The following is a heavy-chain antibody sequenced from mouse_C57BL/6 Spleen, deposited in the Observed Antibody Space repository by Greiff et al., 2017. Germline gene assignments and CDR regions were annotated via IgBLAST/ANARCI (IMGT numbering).Heavy chain of an antibody. Sequence: EVMLVEPGGGLVKPGGSLKLSCAASGFTFSDYGMHWVRQAPEKGLEWVAYISSSSSTIYYADTVKGRFTISRDNAKNTPFLQMTSLRSEDTAMYYCTRNLITAVVEYYFDYWGQGTTLTVSS. V-gene: IGHV5-17*01. J-gene: IGHJ2*01. D-gene: IGHD1-1*01. CDR2: ISSSSSTI. CDR1: GFTFSDYG. CDR3: TRNLITAVVEYYFDY.